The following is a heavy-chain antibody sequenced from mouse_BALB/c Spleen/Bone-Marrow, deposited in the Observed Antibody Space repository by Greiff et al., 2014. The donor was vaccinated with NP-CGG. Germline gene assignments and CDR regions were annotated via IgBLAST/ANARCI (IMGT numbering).Heavy chain of an antibody. CDR3: AKKDYGSSSFDY. D-gene: IGHD1-1*01. CDR2: IDPYYGGT. V-gene: IGHV1-39*01. Sequence: EVKLMESGPELEKPGASVKISCKASGYSFTDSNVNWVKQSNGKNLEWIGNIDPYYGGTSYSQKFKGKATLTVDKSSSTAYMQLRSLTSEDSAVYYCAKKDYGSSSFDYWGQGTTLTVSS. CDR1: GYSFTDSN. J-gene: IGHJ2*01.